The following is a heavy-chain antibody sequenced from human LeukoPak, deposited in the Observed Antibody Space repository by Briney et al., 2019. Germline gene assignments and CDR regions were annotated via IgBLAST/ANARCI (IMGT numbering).Heavy chain of an antibody. CDR3: ARVYGGAFDI. J-gene: IGHJ3*02. V-gene: IGHV1-69*04. Sequence: SVKVSCKASGGTFSSYAISWVRQAPGQGLEWMGRIIPILGIANYAQKFQGRVTITADKSTSTAYMELRSLRSDDTAVYYCARVYGGAFDIWGQGTTVTVSS. CDR2: IIPILGIA. CDR1: GGTFSSYA. D-gene: IGHD3-3*01.